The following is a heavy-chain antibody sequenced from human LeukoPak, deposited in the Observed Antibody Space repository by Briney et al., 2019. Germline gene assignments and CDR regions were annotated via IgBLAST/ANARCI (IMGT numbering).Heavy chain of an antibody. CDR2: IRYDGSNK. J-gene: IGHJ4*02. CDR1: GFTFSSYG. V-gene: IGHV3-30*02. CDR3: AKDGHYYDNSGYFDY. D-gene: IGHD3-22*01. Sequence: GGSLRLSCAASGFTFSSYGMHWVRQAPGKGLEWVAFIRYDGSNKYYADSVKGRFTISRGNSKNTLYLQMNSLRAEDTAVYYCAKDGHYYDNSGYFDYWGQGTLVTVSS.